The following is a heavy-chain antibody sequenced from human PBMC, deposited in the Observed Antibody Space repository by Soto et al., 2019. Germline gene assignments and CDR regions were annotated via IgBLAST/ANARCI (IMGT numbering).Heavy chain of an antibody. CDR3: ARVLRAARKYYYYYYMDV. CDR2: IYYSGST. J-gene: IGHJ6*03. Sequence: SETLSLTCTVSGGSISSYYWSWIRQPPGKGLEWIGYIYYSGSTNYNPSLKSRVTISVDTSKNQFSLKLSSVTAADTAVYYCARVLRAARKYYYYYYMDVWGKGTTVTVSS. D-gene: IGHD6-6*01. CDR1: GGSISSYY. V-gene: IGHV4-59*01.